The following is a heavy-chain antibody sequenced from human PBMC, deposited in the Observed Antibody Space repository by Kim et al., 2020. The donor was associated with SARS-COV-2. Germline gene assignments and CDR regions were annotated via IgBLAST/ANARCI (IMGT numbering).Heavy chain of an antibody. V-gene: IGHV4-4*01. J-gene: IGHJ6*01. CDR3: TSGGGCSWYDDYYGMDV. D-gene: IGHD6-13*01. CDR1: GGSISSSNW. Sequence: SETLSLTCAVSGGSISSSNWWRWVRQPPGRGLECIGEIYHGGTTNYNPSLKSRVIISVDKSKNQFSLMLSSVTAAAAAVYCCTSGGGCSWYDDYYGMDV. CDR2: IYHGGTT.